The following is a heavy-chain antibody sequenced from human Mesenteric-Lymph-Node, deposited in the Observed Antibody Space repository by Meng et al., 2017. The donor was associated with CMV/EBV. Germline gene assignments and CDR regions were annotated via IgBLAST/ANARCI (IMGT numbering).Heavy chain of an antibody. V-gene: IGHV4-34*01. D-gene: IGHD3-9*01. Sequence: SETLSLTCAVYGGSFSGYYWSWIRQPPGKGLEWIGEINHSGSTNYNPSLKSRVTISVDTSKNQFSLKLSSVTAADTAVYYCARRNDDILTGYYGYYGMDVWGQGTTVTVSS. CDR3: ARRNDDILTGYYGYYGMDV. CDR1: GGSFSGYY. CDR2: INHSGST. J-gene: IGHJ6*02.